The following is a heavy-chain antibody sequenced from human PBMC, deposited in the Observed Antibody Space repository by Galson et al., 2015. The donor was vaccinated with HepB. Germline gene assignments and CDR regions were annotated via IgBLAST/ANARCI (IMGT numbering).Heavy chain of an antibody. J-gene: IGHJ4*02. Sequence: SETLSLTCDVSGGSIRSTSYFWGWIRQPPGKGLEYIGSIYHSGNNYYKPSLKSRVSISADRSKNQFSLKLTSVTAADTAVYYCARHVDIAVAGVGVDYWGQGILVIVSS. CDR1: GGSIRSTSYF. V-gene: IGHV4-39*01. CDR2: IYHSGNN. CDR3: ARHVDIAVAGVGVDY. D-gene: IGHD6-19*01.